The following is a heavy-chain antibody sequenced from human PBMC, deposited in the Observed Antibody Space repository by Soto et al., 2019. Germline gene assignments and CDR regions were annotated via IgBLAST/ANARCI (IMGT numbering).Heavy chain of an antibody. D-gene: IGHD6-6*01. CDR3: ARASRIVAAHTCFDY. Sequence: QVQLQESGPGLVKPSQTLSLTCTVSGGSISSGGYYWSWIRQHPGKGLEGSGYTYYSGSTYYNPSLKSRVTISVDTSKNQFALKLSSVTAADTAVYYCARASRIVAAHTCFDYWGQGTLVTVSS. CDR2: TYYSGST. J-gene: IGHJ4*02. CDR1: GGSISSGGYY. V-gene: IGHV4-31*03.